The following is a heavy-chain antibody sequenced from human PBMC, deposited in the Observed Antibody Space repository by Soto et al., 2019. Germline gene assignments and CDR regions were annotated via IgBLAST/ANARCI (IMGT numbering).Heavy chain of an antibody. V-gene: IGHV4-34*01. J-gene: IGHJ4*02. CDR1: GGSFSGYY. Sequence: QVQLQQWGAGLLKPSETLSLTCAVYGGSFSGYYWSWIRQPPGKGLEWIGEINHSGSTNYNPSLKSRVNISVDTSKNQFSLKLSSVTAADTAVYYCARGEGGYFDSWGQGTLVTVSS. D-gene: IGHD3-16*01. CDR2: INHSGST. CDR3: ARGEGGYFDS.